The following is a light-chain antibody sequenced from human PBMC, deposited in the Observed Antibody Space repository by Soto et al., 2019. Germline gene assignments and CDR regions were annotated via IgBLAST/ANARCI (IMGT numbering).Light chain of an antibody. CDR2: DAS. V-gene: IGKV1-33*01. Sequence: DIQMTQSPSSRSASLAYRVTITCQASQDISNYLNWYQQKPGKAPKLLIYDASNLETGVPSRFSGSGSGTDFTFTISSLQPEDIATYYCQQYDNLPLTFGGGTKVDI. CDR1: QDISNY. CDR3: QQYDNLPLT. J-gene: IGKJ4*01.